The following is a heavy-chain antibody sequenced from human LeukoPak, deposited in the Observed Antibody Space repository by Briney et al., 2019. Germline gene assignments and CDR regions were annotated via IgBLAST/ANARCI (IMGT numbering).Heavy chain of an antibody. D-gene: IGHD1-7*01. J-gene: IGHJ6*02. V-gene: IGHV4-34*01. CDR1: GGSFSGYY. CDR2: INHSGST. CDR3: ARGPITETTGGRVGYYYYGMAV. Sequence: PSETLSLTCAVYGGSFSGYYWSWIRQPPGKGLEWIGEINHSGSTNYNPSLKSRVTISVDTSKNQFSLKLSSVTAADTAVYYCARGPITETTGGRVGYYYYGMAVWGQGTTVTVSS.